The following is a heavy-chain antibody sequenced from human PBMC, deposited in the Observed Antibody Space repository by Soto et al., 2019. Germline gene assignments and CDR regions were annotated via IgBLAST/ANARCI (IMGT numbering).Heavy chain of an antibody. J-gene: IGHJ5*02. V-gene: IGHV3-30-3*01. CDR1: EFTFSSYS. D-gene: IGHD3-22*01. CDR2: ISFDGTHE. CDR3: AKEGSYYDSSGYWFDP. Sequence: SLILSFSASEFTFSSYSMHWVRQAPGRGLEWVALISFDGTHEYYADSVKGRFTISRDNSKNTLYLQMNSLRAEDTAVYYCAKEGSYYDSSGYWFDPWGQGTLVSVSS.